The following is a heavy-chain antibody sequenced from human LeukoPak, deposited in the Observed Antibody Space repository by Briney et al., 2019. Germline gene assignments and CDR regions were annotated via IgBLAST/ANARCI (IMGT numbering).Heavy chain of an antibody. CDR3: ARSSLLHSNAMDV. V-gene: IGHV3-48*02. CDR1: GFTFKSYS. CDR2: ISSSSNV. D-gene: IGHD5-18*01. Sequence: GGSLRLSCAASGFTFKSYSINWVRQAPGKGLEWISYISSSSNVYYADSVKGRFTISRDNTKNSLYLQTSSLRDDDTAVYYCARSSLLHSNAMDVWGQGTTVTVSS. J-gene: IGHJ6*02.